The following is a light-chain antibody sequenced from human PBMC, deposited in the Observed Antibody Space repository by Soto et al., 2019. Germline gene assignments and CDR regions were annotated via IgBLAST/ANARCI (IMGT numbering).Light chain of an antibody. J-gene: IGLJ3*02. CDR1: SSNVGSNY. CDR2: WDG. V-gene: IGLV1-47*01. Sequence: VLTQPPSASGTPGQRVTISCSGSSSNVGSNYVYWYQQVPGTAPILLMHWDGQRPSGVPDRFSGSKSGTSASLAISGLRSEDEADYYCAAWDDSLSGVVFGGGTKLTVL. CDR3: AAWDDSLSGVV.